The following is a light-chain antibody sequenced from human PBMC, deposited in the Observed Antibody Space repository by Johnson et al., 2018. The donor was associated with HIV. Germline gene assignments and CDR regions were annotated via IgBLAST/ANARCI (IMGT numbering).Light chain of an antibody. J-gene: IGLJ1*01. V-gene: IGLV1-51*02. CDR1: SFNIGINF. CDR2: ESN. Sequence: QSVLTQPPSVSAAPGQRVTISCSGSSFNIGINFVSWYQQVPGTAPKLLICESNKRPSGIPNRFSGSKSGTSATLGITGLQTGDEADHYCRTWHMSLTAGRYVFGSGTKVTVL. CDR3: RTWHMSLTAGRYV.